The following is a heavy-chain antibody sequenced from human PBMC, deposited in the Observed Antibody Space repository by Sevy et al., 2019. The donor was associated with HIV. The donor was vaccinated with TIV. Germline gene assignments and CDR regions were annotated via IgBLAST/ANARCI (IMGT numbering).Heavy chain of an antibody. D-gene: IGHD3-16*01. J-gene: IGHJ6*02. V-gene: IGHV3-7*01. CDR1: GITFSDSW. Sequence: GGSLRLSCAASGITFSDSWMTWVRQAPGKGLEWVANIKEDGNERYYVDSVKGRFTLSRDNAKMSVYLELTSLRVEDSAIYYCARGRRNWGLGGLDVWGQGTTVTVSS. CDR2: IKEDGNER. CDR3: ARGRRNWGLGGLDV.